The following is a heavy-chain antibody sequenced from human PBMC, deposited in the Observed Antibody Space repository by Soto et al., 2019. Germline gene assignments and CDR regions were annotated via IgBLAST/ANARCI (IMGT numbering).Heavy chain of an antibody. V-gene: IGHV3-53*01. D-gene: IGHD3-22*01. CDR2: LYSSGST. CDR1: GFTFTGND. J-gene: IGHJ3*01. CDR3: AARPLLPGAP. Sequence: EVQLVESGGGLIQPGGSLRLSCAASGFTFTGNDMNWVRQAPGKGLEWVSLLYSSGSTYYADSVKGRFTISRDNSNNTLYLQMSSLRAEDTAVYSCAARPLLPGAPWGQGTVVTVSS.